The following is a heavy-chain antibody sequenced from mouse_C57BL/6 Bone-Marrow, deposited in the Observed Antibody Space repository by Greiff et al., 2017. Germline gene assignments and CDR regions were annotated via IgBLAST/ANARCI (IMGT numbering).Heavy chain of an antibody. J-gene: IGHJ1*03. CDR2: ILPGSGST. D-gene: IGHD1-1*01. Sequence: VQLQQSGAELMKPGASVQLSCKATGYTFTGYWLEWVKQRPGHGLEWIGEILPGSGSTNYNEKFKGKATFTADTSSNTAYMQLSSLTTEDSAIYYCARTNYYGSSYPHWYFDVWGTGTTVTVSS. CDR1: GYTFTGYW. V-gene: IGHV1-9*01. CDR3: ARTNYYGSSYPHWYFDV.